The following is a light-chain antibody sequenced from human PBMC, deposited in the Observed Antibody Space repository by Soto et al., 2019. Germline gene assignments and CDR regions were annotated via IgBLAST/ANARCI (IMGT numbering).Light chain of an antibody. J-gene: IGLJ3*02. CDR2: SNN. CDR1: SSNIGSNT. CDR3: AAWDDSLNGPV. Sequence: QSVLTQPPSASGTPEQRVTISCSGSSSNIGSNTVNWYQQLPGTAPKLLIYSNNQRPSGVPDPFSGSKSGTSASLAISGLQSEDEADYYCAAWDDSLNGPVFGGGTKLTVL. V-gene: IGLV1-44*01.